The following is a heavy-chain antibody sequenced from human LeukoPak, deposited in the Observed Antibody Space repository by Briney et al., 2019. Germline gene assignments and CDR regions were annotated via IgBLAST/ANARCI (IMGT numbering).Heavy chain of an antibody. D-gene: IGHD6-13*01. J-gene: IGHJ4*02. V-gene: IGHV3-23*03. CDR3: AKDLFGSSWYHSREDQ. CDR2: IFASGSTT. Sequence: GGSLRLSCAASGFTFSGYAMNWVRQAPGKGLEWVSLIFASGSTTKYADSVKGRFTISRDNSKNTLFLQMNSLRGEDTAVYYCAKDLFGSSWYHSREDQWGQGTLVTVSS. CDR1: GFTFSGYA.